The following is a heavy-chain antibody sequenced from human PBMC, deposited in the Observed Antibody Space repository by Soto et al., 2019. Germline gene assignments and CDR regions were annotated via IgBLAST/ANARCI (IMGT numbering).Heavy chain of an antibody. V-gene: IGHV3-30*18. CDR3: AKVGSSGWYYFDY. J-gene: IGHJ4*02. D-gene: IGHD6-19*01. CDR2: ISYDGSNK. Sequence: GGSLRLSCAASGFTFSSYGMRWVRQAPGKGLEWVAVISYDGSNKYYADSVKGRFTISRDNSKNTLYLQMNSLRAEDTAVYYCAKVGSSGWYYFDYWGQGTLVTVS. CDR1: GFTFSSYG.